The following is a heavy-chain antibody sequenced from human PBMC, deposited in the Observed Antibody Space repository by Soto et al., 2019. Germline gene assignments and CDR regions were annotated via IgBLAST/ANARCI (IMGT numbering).Heavy chain of an antibody. V-gene: IGHV3-15*07. CDR3: TTDEVGAIWTKDAFDI. CDR2: IKSKTDGGTT. Sequence: GGSLRLSCAASGFTFSNAWMNWVRQAPGKGLEWVGRIKSKTDGGTTDYAAPVKGRFTISRDDSKNTLYLQMNSLKTEDTAVYYCTTDEVGAIWTKDAFDIWGQGTMVTVSS. CDR1: GFTFSNAW. J-gene: IGHJ3*02. D-gene: IGHD1-26*01.